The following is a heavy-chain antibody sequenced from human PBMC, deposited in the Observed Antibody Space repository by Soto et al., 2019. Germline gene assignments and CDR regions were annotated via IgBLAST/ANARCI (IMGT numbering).Heavy chain of an antibody. V-gene: IGHV4-39*01. D-gene: IGHD4-17*01. Sequence: LSLTCTVSGGSMRSTNYYWGWIRQPPGKGLECIGNVFFNGITFYKPSLESRVSISVDTSKSQFSLRLNSVTAADTAVYYCVRQVGDYYFGQWGQGTLVTVSS. CDR3: VRQVGDYYFGQ. J-gene: IGHJ4*02. CDR1: GGSMRSTNYY. CDR2: VFFNGIT.